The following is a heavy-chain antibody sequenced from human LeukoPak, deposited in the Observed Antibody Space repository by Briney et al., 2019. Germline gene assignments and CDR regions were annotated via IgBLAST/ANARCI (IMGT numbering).Heavy chain of an antibody. J-gene: IGHJ6*02. CDR3: IRGSIGWSGMDV. Sequence: GGSPRLSCAASGFTLSGYWIHWVRQAPGKGLVCVSRINSDGSYTSYADAVKGRFTISRDNAKNTLYMQINSLKTEDTAVYYCIRGSIGWSGMDVWGQGTTVTVSS. D-gene: IGHD6-19*01. V-gene: IGHV3-74*01. CDR1: GFTLSGYW. CDR2: INSDGSYT.